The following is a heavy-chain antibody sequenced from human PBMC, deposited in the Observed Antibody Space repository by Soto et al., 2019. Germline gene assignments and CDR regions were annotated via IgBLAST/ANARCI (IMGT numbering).Heavy chain of an antibody. Sequence: ASVKVSCKASGYTFTSYGISWVRQAPGQGLEWMGWISAYNGNTNYAQKLQGRVTMTTDTSTSTAYMELRSLRSDDTAVYYCAREGTRYYYDSSGYYSPKFTEDYYYYYGMDVWGQGTTVTVSS. CDR1: GYTFTSYG. V-gene: IGHV1-18*01. D-gene: IGHD3-22*01. CDR3: AREGTRYYYDSSGYYSPKFTEDYYYYYGMDV. J-gene: IGHJ6*02. CDR2: ISAYNGNT.